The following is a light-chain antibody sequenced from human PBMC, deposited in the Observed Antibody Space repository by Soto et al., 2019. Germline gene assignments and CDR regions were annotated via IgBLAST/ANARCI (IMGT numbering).Light chain of an antibody. V-gene: IGKV3-15*01. Sequence: EILMTQSPATLSVSPGERATLSCRASQSVSSDLAWYQQKPGQAPRLLIYGASTRATGIPARFSGSGSGTEFTLTISSLQSEDFAIYYCQQYNNWPPYTFGQGTKLELK. CDR2: GAS. CDR3: QQYNNWPPYT. J-gene: IGKJ2*01. CDR1: QSVSSD.